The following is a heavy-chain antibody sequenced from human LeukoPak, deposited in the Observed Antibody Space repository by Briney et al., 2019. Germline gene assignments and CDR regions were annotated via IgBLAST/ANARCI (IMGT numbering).Heavy chain of an antibody. CDR3: ARGQGASRGWFDP. CDR1: GFTFNTYW. J-gene: IGHJ5*02. Sequence: GGSLRLSCVASGFTFNTYWMSWVRQAPGKGLEWVANIKQDGSEKYYVDSVKGRFTISRDNAKNSLYLQMNSLRAEDTAVYYCARGQGASRGWFDPWGQGTLVTVSS. CDR2: IKQDGSEK. D-gene: IGHD4/OR15-4a*01. V-gene: IGHV3-7*01.